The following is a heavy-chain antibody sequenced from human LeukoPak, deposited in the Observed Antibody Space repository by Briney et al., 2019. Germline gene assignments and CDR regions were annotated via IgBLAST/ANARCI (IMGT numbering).Heavy chain of an antibody. CDR1: GYTFTGYY. V-gene: IGHV1-2*02. J-gene: IGHJ6*02. Sequence: ASVKVSCKASGYTFTGYYMHWVRQAPGQGLEWMGWINPNSGGTNYAQKFQGRVTMTRDTSIRTAYMELSRLRSDDTAVYYCAREYCSSTSCYLYYYYGMDVWGQGTTVTVSS. CDR2: INPNSGGT. CDR3: AREYCSSTSCYLYYYYGMDV. D-gene: IGHD2-2*01.